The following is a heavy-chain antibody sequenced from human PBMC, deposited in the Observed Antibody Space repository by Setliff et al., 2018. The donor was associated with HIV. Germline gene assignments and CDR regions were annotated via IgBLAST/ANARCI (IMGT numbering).Heavy chain of an antibody. V-gene: IGHV1-8*01. J-gene: IGHJ6*02. CDR2: MNPNSGNT. CDR1: GYTFTSYD. CDR3: ARSRSMDV. Sequence: ASVKVSCKASGYTFTSYDINWVRQATGQGLEWMGWMNPNSGNTGYSQDFQGRVTFTSDTSATTAYMELSSLRSEDTAVYYCARSRSMDVWGQGTTVTVSS.